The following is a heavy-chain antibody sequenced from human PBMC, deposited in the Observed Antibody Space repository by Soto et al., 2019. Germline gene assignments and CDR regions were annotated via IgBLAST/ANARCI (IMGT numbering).Heavy chain of an antibody. V-gene: IGHV4-59*08. CDR3: ARRYGGNLYY. Sequence: SETLSLTCTVSGGSISSYYWSWIRQPPGKGLEWIGYIYYSGSTNYNPSLKSRVTISVDTSKNQFSLKLSSVTAADTAVYYCARRYGGNLYYWGQGTLVTVS. D-gene: IGHD1-26*01. CDR1: GGSISSYY. J-gene: IGHJ4*02. CDR2: IYYSGST.